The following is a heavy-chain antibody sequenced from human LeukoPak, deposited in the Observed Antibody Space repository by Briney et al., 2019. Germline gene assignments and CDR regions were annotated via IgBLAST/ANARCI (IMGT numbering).Heavy chain of an antibody. CDR2: INSRGTTA. J-gene: IGHJ4*02. CDR1: GFLFSSYS. V-gene: IGHV3-64*02. D-gene: IGHD1-1*01. Sequence: GGSLRLSCAASGFLFSSYSMHWVRQTPGKGPEYVAAINSRGTTAHYGGSVQGRFIVSRDNSNYTLYLQMGGLRPGDTGVYFCARKGSAGWDDYWGRGTLVIVSS. CDR3: ARKGSAGWDDY.